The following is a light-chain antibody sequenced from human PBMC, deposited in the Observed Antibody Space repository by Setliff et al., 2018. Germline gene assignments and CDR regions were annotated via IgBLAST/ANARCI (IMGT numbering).Light chain of an antibody. CDR2: EAA. J-gene: IGKJ4*01. CDR3: QQYDTFLLT. Sequence: DVQLTQSPSIPSASVGDRVTITCRASQPIGSWLAWYQQKPGEAPKALIYEAATFISGVPSRFSGTRSGTEFTLTISSLQPDDFATYYCQQYDTFLLTFGGGTKVDIK. CDR1: QPIGSW. V-gene: IGKV1-5*03.